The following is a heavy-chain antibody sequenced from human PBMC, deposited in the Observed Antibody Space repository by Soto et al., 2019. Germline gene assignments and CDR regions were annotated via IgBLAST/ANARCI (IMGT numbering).Heavy chain of an antibody. CDR2: VIPILGVV. CDR1: GGSYSTYT. V-gene: IGHV1-69*04. CDR3: ARDAAVGLFDY. J-gene: IGHJ4*02. Sequence: SVKVSCKASGGSYSTYTITWVRQAPGQGLEWMGRVIPILGVVNYAQKLQGRVTITTDTSTSTAYMELRSLRSDDTAVYYCARDAAVGLFDYWGQGTLVTVSS. D-gene: IGHD1-26*01.